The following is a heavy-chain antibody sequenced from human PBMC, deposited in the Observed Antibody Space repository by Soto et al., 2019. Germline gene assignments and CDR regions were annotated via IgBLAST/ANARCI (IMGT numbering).Heavy chain of an antibody. Sequence: QVQLQESGPGLVKPSETLSLTCTVSGGSISSYYWSWIRQPPGKGLEWVGYIYYSGSTNYNPSLKGQVPIPVDTSRNQSSLKLSSVTAADTAVYYCAKDGGSGSYYRGGMDVWGQGTTVTVSS. CDR3: AKDGGSGSYYRGGMDV. D-gene: IGHD3-10*01. J-gene: IGHJ6*02. CDR1: GGSISSYY. V-gene: IGHV4-59*01. CDR2: IYYSGST.